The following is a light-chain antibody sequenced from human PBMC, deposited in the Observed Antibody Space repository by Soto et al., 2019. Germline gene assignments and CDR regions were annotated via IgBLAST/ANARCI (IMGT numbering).Light chain of an antibody. Sequence: QSVLTQPPSVSGSPGQRVTISCTGTSSNIGAGYDVHWYQQLPGTAPKLLIYGNINRPSGVPDRFSGSKSGTSASLAITGLQAEDEADYYCQSYASSLSGVVFGGGTKLTVL. CDR3: QSYASSLSGVV. V-gene: IGLV1-40*01. CDR2: GNI. J-gene: IGLJ2*01. CDR1: SSNIGAGYD.